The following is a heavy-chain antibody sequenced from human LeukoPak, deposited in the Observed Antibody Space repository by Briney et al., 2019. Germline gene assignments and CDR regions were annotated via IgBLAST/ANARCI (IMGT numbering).Heavy chain of an antibody. Sequence: GGSLRLSFAASGFTVSSNYMSWVRQAPGKGLEWVSVIYSGGSTYYAHSVKVRFTISRDNSKNTLYLQMNSLRAEDTAVYYCARGNPPKPFDYWGQGTLVTVSS. J-gene: IGHJ4*02. V-gene: IGHV3-53*01. CDR2: IYSGGST. CDR3: ARGNPPKPFDY. CDR1: GFTVSSNY.